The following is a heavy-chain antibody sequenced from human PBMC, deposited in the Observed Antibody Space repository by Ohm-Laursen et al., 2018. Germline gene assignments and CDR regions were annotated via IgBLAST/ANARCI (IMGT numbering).Heavy chain of an antibody. J-gene: IGHJ1*01. CDR2: ISSSGSTI. D-gene: IGHD3-10*01. CDR3: GRVHHYYGSGSYPDF. CDR1: GFIFSDYY. Sequence: SLRLSCSASGFIFSDYYMTWIRQAPGKGLQWVSFISSSGSTIYYTDSVKGRFTISRDNAQNSLYLQMSSLTDEDTAVYYCGRVHHYYGSGSYPDFCGQGTLVTVSS. V-gene: IGHV3-11*01.